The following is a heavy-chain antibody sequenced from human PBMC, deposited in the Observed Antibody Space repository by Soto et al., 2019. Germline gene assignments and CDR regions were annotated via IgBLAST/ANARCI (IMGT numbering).Heavy chain of an antibody. CDR3: ARGGIVGANYYYYGMDV. D-gene: IGHD1-26*01. J-gene: IGHJ6*02. CDR1: GFTFSSYA. V-gene: IGHV3-30-3*01. CDR2: ISYDGSNK. Sequence: GGSLRLSCAASGFTFSSYAMHWVRQAPGKGLEWVAVISYDGSNKYYADSVKGRFTISRDNSKNTLYLQMNSLRAEDTAVYYCARGGIVGANYYYYGMDVWGQGTTVTVSS.